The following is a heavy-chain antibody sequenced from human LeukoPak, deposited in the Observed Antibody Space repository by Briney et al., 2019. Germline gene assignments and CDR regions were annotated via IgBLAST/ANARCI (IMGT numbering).Heavy chain of an antibody. D-gene: IGHD3-16*02. CDR2: ITYSGTT. J-gene: IGHJ4*02. V-gene: IGHV4-34*01. CDR1: GGSFSGYY. Sequence: PSETLSLTCAVYGGSFSGYYWSWIRQPPGKGLEWVGSITYSGTTYHNPSLSSRVTISVDTSNNQFSLKLSSVTAADTAVYYCAPAYVWGSFRTFNYWGQGTLVTVSS. CDR3: APAYVWGSFRTFNY.